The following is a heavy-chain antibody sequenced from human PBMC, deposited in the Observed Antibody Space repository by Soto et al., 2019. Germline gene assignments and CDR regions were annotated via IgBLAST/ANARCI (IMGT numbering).Heavy chain of an antibody. CDR2: INAGNGNT. Sequence: ASVTVSCKASGYSFSGYDVYWVRQAPGQRLEWMGWINAGNGNTKYSQKFQGRVTITRDTSANTADMELSSMRSEDTAVYYCARNGGGLDYWGQGTLVTVSS. J-gene: IGHJ4*02. V-gene: IGHV1-3*01. CDR3: ARNGGGLDY. CDR1: GYSFSGYD. D-gene: IGHD2-8*01.